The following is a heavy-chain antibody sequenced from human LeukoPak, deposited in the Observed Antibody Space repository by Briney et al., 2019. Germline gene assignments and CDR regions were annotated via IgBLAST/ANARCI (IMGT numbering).Heavy chain of an antibody. CDR3: SRESGAFCPFGY. D-gene: IGHD1-26*01. CDR1: GGSFSGYY. Sequence: SETLSLTCAVYGGSFSGYYWSWIRQPPGKGLEWIGEINHGGSTNYNPSLDGRVTMSLDGSRNQLSLTLTSVTAADTAIYYCSRESGAFCPFGYWGQGTLVIVPP. V-gene: IGHV4-34*01. CDR2: INHGGST. J-gene: IGHJ4*02.